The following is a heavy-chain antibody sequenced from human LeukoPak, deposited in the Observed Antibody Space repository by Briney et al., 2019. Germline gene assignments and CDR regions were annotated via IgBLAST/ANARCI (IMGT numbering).Heavy chain of an antibody. CDR1: GGTFSSYA. Sequence: ASVKVSCKASGGTFSSYAISWVRQAPGQGLEWMGRIIPILGIANYAQKFQGRVTITADKSTSTAYMELSSLRSEDTAVYYCARVKYYDFWSGPTNGYYYYGMDVWGQGTTVTVSS. D-gene: IGHD3-3*01. CDR2: IIPILGIA. CDR3: ARVKYYDFWSGPTNGYYYYGMDV. V-gene: IGHV1-69*04. J-gene: IGHJ6*02.